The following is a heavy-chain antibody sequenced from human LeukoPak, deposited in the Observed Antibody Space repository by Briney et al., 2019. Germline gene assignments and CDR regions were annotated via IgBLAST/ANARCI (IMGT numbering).Heavy chain of an antibody. CDR3: AKGESHPKYYFDY. Sequence: QPGGSLRLSCAASGFTFSTYAMRWVRQAPGKGLEWVSSISGSDGGTYYADSVKGRFTISRDNSKNTLYLQMNSLRAEDTAVYYCAKGESHPKYYFDYWGQGTLVTVSS. CDR2: ISGSDGGT. V-gene: IGHV3-23*01. J-gene: IGHJ4*02. D-gene: IGHD3-10*01. CDR1: GFTFSTYA.